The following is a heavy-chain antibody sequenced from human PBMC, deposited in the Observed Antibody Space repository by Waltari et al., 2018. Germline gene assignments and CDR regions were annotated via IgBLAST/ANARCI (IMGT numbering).Heavy chain of an antibody. V-gene: IGHV4-39*07. CDR3: VGSSSSRPLDY. CDR1: GGSISSSSYY. Sequence: QLQLQESGPGLVKPSETLSLTCTVSGGSISSSSYYWGWIRQPPGKGLEWIGSIYYSGSTYYNPSLKSRVTISVDTSKNQFSLKLSSVTAADTAVYYCVGSSSSRPLDYWGQGTLVIVSS. CDR2: IYYSGST. D-gene: IGHD6-13*01. J-gene: IGHJ4*02.